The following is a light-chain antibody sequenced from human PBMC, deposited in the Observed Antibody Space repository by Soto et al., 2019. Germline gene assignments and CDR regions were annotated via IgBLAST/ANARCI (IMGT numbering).Light chain of an antibody. CDR1: SSDVGGYNY. J-gene: IGLJ1*01. Sequence: QSVLTQPPSASGSPGQSVTISCTGTSSDVGGYNYVSWYQQHPGKAPKPVIYEVSKRPSGVPDRFSGSKSGNTASLIVSGLQAEDEADYYCSSYAGSSNPVFGTGTKLTVL. CDR3: SSYAGSSNPV. CDR2: EVS. V-gene: IGLV2-8*01.